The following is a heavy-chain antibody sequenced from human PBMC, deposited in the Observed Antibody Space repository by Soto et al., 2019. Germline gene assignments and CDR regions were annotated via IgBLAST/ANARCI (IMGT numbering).Heavy chain of an antibody. CDR2: IYWDDDK. CDR1: GFSLSTSGVG. V-gene: IGHV2-5*02. Sequence: QITLKESGPTLVKPTQTLTLTCTFSGFSLSTSGVGVGWIRQPPGKALEWLALIYWDDDKRYSPSLKSRLTITKNTSKSQVVLTMTNMDPVDTATNYCAHKHLLRTGNGFDPWGQGTLVTVSS. CDR3: AHKHLLRTGNGFDP. J-gene: IGHJ5*02. D-gene: IGHD3-16*01.